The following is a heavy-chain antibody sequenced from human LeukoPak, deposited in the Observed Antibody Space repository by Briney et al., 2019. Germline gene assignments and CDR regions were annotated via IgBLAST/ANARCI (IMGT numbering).Heavy chain of an antibody. D-gene: IGHD2-15*01. CDR3: ARDIVVVVAATHGDAFDI. CDR2: ISAYNGNT. Sequence: ASVKVSCKASGGTFSSYAISWVRQAPGQGLEWMGWISAYNGNTNYAQKLQGRVTMTTDTSTSTAYMELRSLRSDDTAVYYCARDIVVVVAATHGDAFDIWGQGTMVTVSS. V-gene: IGHV1-18*01. CDR1: GGTFSSYA. J-gene: IGHJ3*02.